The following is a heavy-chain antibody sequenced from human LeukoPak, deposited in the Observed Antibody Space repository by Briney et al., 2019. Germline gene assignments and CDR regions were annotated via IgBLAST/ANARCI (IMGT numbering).Heavy chain of an antibody. CDR1: GYTFTSYY. Sequence: ASVKVSCKASGYTFTSYYMHWVRQAPGQGLEWMGIINSSGGSTSYAQKFQGRVTMTRDTSTSTVYMELSSLRSEDTAVYYCARDARTSYDSSGYYFDYWGQGTLVTVSS. CDR3: ARDARTSYDSSGYYFDY. D-gene: IGHD3-22*01. J-gene: IGHJ4*02. V-gene: IGHV1-46*01. CDR2: INSSGGST.